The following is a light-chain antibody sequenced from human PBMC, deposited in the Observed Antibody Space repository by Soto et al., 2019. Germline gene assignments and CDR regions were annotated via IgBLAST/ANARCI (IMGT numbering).Light chain of an antibody. CDR3: QQLNSYPWT. Sequence: DIQLTQSPSFLSASVGDRVTITCRASQGISSYLAWYQQKPGKAPKLLIYAASTLQSGVPSRFSGSGSGTEFTLTISSLQPEHFATYYCQQLNSYPWTFGQGTKVDIK. CDR2: AAS. V-gene: IGKV1-9*01. J-gene: IGKJ1*01. CDR1: QGISSY.